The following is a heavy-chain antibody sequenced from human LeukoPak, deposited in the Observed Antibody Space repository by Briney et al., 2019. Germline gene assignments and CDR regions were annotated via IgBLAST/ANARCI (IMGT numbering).Heavy chain of an antibody. D-gene: IGHD2-2*01. CDR1: GFTFSSYA. CDR2: ISYDGSNK. V-gene: IGHV3-30-3*01. CDR3: AREGAIVVVPAAGGFDY. Sequence: GGSLRLSCAASGFTFSSYAMSWVRQAPGKGLEWVADISYDGSNKYYADSVKGRFTISRDNSKNTLYLQMNSLRAEDTAVYYCAREGAIVVVPAAGGFDYWGQGTLVTVSS. J-gene: IGHJ4*02.